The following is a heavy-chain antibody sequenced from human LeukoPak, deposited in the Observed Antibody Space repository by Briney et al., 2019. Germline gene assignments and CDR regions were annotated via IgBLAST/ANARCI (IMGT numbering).Heavy chain of an antibody. CDR3: ARQDGYKAFFDY. D-gene: IGHD5-24*01. V-gene: IGHV4-59*08. CDR1: GGSISSYY. Sequence: WETLSLTCTVSGGSISSYYWSWIRQPPGKGLEWIGYIHYSGSTNYNPSLKSRVTISVDTSKNQFSLKLSSVTAADTAVYYCARQDGYKAFFDYWGQGTPVTVSS. J-gene: IGHJ4*02. CDR2: IHYSGST.